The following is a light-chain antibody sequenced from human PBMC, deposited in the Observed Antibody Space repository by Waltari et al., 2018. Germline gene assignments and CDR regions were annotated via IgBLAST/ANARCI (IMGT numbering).Light chain of an antibody. CDR3: QVYGSSPLT. V-gene: IGKV3-20*01. CDR1: QSVFSSY. CDR2: GAS. J-gene: IGKJ4*01. Sequence: ILLTQFPGTLSLSPGETATFSCRASQSVFSSYIGWYQQKPGQAPRLLIYGASNRATDIPERVSGSGSGTDFTLTISRLEPEDFAVYYCQVYGSSPLTFGGGTKVEI.